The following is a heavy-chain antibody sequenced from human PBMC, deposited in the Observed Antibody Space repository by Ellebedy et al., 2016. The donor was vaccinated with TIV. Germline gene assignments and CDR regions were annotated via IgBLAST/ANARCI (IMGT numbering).Heavy chain of an antibody. CDR2: IIVGGST. Sequence: GESLKIPCAASGFTFSDYHMNWVRQAPGKGLEWVSSIIVGGSTYDADSVKVRFIISRDNAENSLYLQMNSLRVEDTAVYYCVRDSTHGYDDYWGQGTLVTVSS. V-gene: IGHV3-69-1*01. CDR3: VRDSTHGYDDY. D-gene: IGHD5-24*01. J-gene: IGHJ4*02. CDR1: GFTFSDYH.